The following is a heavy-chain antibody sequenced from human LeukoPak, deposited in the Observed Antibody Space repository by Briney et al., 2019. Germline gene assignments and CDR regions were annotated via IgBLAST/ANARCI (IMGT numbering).Heavy chain of an antibody. D-gene: IGHD6-25*01. CDR1: GFTFDDYA. V-gene: IGHV3-23*01. Sequence: GRSLRLSCAASGFTFDDYAMHWVRQAPGKGLEWVSAISGSGGSTYYADSVKGRFTISRDNSKNTLYLQMNSLRAEDTAVYYCAKDRGYTDYWGQGTLVTVSS. CDR3: AKDRGYTDY. J-gene: IGHJ4*02. CDR2: ISGSGGST.